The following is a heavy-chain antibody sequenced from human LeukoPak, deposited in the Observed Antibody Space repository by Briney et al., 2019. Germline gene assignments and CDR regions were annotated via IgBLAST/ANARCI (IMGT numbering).Heavy chain of an antibody. CDR2: INPDGGNT. J-gene: IGHJ1*01. Sequence: ASVKVSCKASGYTFITYYMHWVRQAPGQGLEWVGQINPDGGNTRYAQRFHGRVILSTDMSTSTVYMEVSSLRSEDTAVYYCARGPPTAQYFQHWGQGTLVTVSS. D-gene: IGHD1-1*01. CDR3: ARGPPTAQYFQH. V-gene: IGHV1-46*01. CDR1: GYTFITYY.